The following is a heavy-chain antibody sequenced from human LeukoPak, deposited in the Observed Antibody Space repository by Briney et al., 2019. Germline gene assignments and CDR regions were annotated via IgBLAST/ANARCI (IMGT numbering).Heavy chain of an antibody. CDR2: ISYDGSNK. Sequence: GRSLRLSCAASGFTFSSYGMHWVRQAPGKGLEWVAVISYDGSNKYYADSVKGRFTISRDNSKNTLYLQMNSLRAEDTAVYYCAKDKGRSSTSCYTKDYFDYWGQGTLVTVSS. J-gene: IGHJ4*02. CDR3: AKDKGRSSTSCYTKDYFDY. CDR1: GFTFSSYG. V-gene: IGHV3-30*18. D-gene: IGHD2-2*02.